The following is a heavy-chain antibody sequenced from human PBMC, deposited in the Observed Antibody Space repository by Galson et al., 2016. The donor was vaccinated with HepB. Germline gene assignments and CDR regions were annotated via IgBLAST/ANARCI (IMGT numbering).Heavy chain of an antibody. J-gene: IGHJ3*02. V-gene: IGHV2-70*01. CDR2: IDWDDDK. CDR1: GISLITRGVC. D-gene: IGHD6-13*01. Sequence: PALVKPTQTLTLTCTFSGISLITRGVCVSWFRQSPGKALEWLALIDWDDDKYYSTSLKTRLTISKDSSMNQVVLTMTNTDPVDTATYYCARTLGYTDAFDIWGQGTMVTVSS. CDR3: ARTLGYTDAFDI.